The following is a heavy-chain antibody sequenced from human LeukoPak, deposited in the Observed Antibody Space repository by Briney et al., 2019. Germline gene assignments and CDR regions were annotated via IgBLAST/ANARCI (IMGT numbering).Heavy chain of an antibody. CDR2: IYYSGST. CDR3: ARDGPYCSSTSCWGSPSNWFDP. D-gene: IGHD2-2*01. V-gene: IGHV4-39*07. CDR1: GGSISSSSYY. J-gene: IGHJ5*02. Sequence: SETLSLTCTVSGGSISSSSYYWGWIRQPPGKGLEWIGSIYYSGSTYYNPSLKSRVTISVDTSKNQFSLKLSSVTAADTAVYYCARDGPYCSSTSCWGSPSNWFDPWGQGTLVTVSS.